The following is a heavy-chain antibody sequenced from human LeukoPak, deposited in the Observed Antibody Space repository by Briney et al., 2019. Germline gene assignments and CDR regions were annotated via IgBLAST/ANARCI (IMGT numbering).Heavy chain of an antibody. CDR1: RFIFSSYA. V-gene: IGHV3-30*04. CDR3: ARWDGYGDY. J-gene: IGHJ4*02. CDR2: ISFDGTNK. Sequence: GRSLRLSCAASRFIFSSYAMHWVRQAPGKGLEWVAVISFDGTNKYYADSVKGRFTISRDNSKYTLYLQMNSLRAEDTAVYYCARWDGYGDYWGQGTLVTVSS. D-gene: IGHD5-24*01.